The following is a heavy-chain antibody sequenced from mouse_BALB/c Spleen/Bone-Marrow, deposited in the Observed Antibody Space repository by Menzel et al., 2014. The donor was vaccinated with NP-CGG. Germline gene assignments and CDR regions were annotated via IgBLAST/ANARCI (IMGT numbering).Heavy chain of an antibody. CDR2: VWSDGST. D-gene: IGHD2-1*01. CDR1: GFSLSSYG. J-gene: IGHJ4*01. Sequence: VKLMESGPGLVAPSQSLSITCTVSGFSLSSYGVHWVRQSPGKGLEWLVVVWSDGSTTYNSALKSRLSISKDNSKSQVFLKMNSLQTEDTAIYYCARYGNYAVDYWGQGTSVTVSS. CDR3: ARYGNYAVDY. V-gene: IGHV2-6*02.